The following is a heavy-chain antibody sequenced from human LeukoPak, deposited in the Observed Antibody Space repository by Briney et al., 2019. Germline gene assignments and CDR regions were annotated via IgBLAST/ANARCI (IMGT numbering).Heavy chain of an antibody. V-gene: IGHV4-61*02. J-gene: IGHJ6*03. CDR1: GGSITSGSYY. Sequence: PSETLSLTCTVSGGSITSGSYYWTWIRQSAGGGLEWIGRVYPNGNTNYNPSLKSRVAISVDTSRNQFSLDLTSVTAADTAVYYCARLPPHFNYYGSGSYQLYYYYYYMDVWGKGTTVTVSS. D-gene: IGHD3-10*01. CDR2: VYPNGNT. CDR3: ARLPPHFNYYGSGSYQLYYYYYYMDV.